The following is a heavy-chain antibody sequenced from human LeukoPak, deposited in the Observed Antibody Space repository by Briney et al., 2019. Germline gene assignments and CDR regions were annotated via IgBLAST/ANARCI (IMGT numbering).Heavy chain of an antibody. J-gene: IGHJ6*02. Sequence: TSETLSLTCTVSGGSISSYYWSWIRQPPGKGLEWIGYIYYSGSTNYNPSLKSRVTISVDTFKNQFSLKLSSVTAADTAVYYCARTVRFLEWLPLSDYYYGMDVWGQGTTVTVSS. D-gene: IGHD3-3*01. V-gene: IGHV4-59*01. CDR3: ARTVRFLEWLPLSDYYYGMDV. CDR2: IYYSGST. CDR1: GGSISSYY.